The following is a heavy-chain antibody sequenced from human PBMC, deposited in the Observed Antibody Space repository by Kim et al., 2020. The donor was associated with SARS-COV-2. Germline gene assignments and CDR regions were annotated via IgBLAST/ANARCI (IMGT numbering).Heavy chain of an antibody. CDR2: IKEDGSEK. Sequence: GGSLRLSCASSGFSFSDYWMSWVRQAPGKGLEWVANIKEDGSEKHYVDAVKGRFTISRDNNKNSLYLEMSSLRAEDTAFYYSASDAPDYSSGWADWGQGT. D-gene: IGHD6-19*01. J-gene: IGHJ4*02. V-gene: IGHV3-7*01. CDR1: GFSFSDYW. CDR3: ASDAPDYSSGWAD.